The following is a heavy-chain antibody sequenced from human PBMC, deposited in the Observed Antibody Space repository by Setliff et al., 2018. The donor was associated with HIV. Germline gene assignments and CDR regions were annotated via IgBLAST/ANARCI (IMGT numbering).Heavy chain of an antibody. CDR1: GGSISSGSYY. CDR3: ARAPGAYYYDSSGYPIGIRFDY. D-gene: IGHD3-22*01. J-gene: IGHJ4*02. Sequence: PSETLSLTCTVSGGSISSGSYYWSWMRQPAGKGLEWIGHIYTSGSTNYNPSLKSRVTISVDTSKNQFSLKLSSVTAADTAVYYCARAPGAYYYDSSGYPIGIRFDYWGQGTLVTV. V-gene: IGHV4-61*09. CDR2: IYTSGST.